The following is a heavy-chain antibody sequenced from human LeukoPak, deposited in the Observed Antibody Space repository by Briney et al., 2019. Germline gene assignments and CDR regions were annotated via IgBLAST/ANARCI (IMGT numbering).Heavy chain of an antibody. J-gene: IGHJ4*02. CDR3: AKDLADNSKRIQLRKTPKPIDY. CDR1: GFTFSSYA. D-gene: IGHD5-18*01. V-gene: IGHV3-23*01. Sequence: GGSLRLSSAAPGFTFSSYAMSWVRQAPGKGLEWVSAISGSGGSTYYADSVKGRFTISRDNSKNTLYLQMNSLRAEDTAVYYCAKDLADNSKRIQLRKTPKPIDYWGQGTLVTVSS. CDR2: ISGSGGST.